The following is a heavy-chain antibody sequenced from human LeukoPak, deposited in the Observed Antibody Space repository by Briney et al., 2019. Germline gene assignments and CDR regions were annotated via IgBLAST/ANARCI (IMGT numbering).Heavy chain of an antibody. J-gene: IGHJ4*02. Sequence: SETLSLTCTVSGGSISSGGYYWSWLRQHPGKGLEWIGYIYYSGSTYYNPSLKSRVTISVDTSKNQFSLKLSSVTAADTAVYYCARVSLVRGLFIFDYWGQGTLVTVSS. CDR1: GGSISSGGYY. V-gene: IGHV4-31*03. D-gene: IGHD3-10*01. CDR3: ARVSLVRGLFIFDY. CDR2: IYYSGST.